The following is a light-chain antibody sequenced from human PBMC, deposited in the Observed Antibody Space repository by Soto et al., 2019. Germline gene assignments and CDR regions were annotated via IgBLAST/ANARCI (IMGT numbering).Light chain of an antibody. J-gene: IGKJ4*01. CDR1: QSVGTF. Sequence: EIVLTQSPATLSLSPGERATLSCRASQSVGTFLVWCQQKPGQAPRLLIHDASIRATGIPARFRGSGSGTDFTLTISSLEPEDFGVYYCQQHTNWPSLIFGGGTKVEMK. CDR2: DAS. CDR3: QQHTNWPSLI. V-gene: IGKV3-11*01.